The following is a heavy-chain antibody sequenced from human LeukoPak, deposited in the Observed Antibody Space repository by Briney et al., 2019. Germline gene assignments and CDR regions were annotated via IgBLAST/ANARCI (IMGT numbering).Heavy chain of an antibody. CDR2: IHSADSNT. J-gene: IGHJ4*02. D-gene: IGHD4-17*01. CDR3: AGARHGDYRWDY. Sequence: GESLKISCKDSGYSFTNYWIGWVRQMPGKGLEWMGIIHSADSNTKYSLSFQGQVTISADKSISTACLQWSGLKASDTAMYYCAGARHGDYRWDYWGQGTLVTVSS. CDR1: GYSFTNYW. V-gene: IGHV5-51*01.